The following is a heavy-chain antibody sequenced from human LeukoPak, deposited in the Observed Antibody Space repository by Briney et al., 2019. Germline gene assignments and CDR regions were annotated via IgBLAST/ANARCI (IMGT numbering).Heavy chain of an antibody. V-gene: IGHV3-48*03. CDR3: AELGITMIGGV. CDR2: ISSSGSPI. J-gene: IGHJ6*04. CDR1: GFTFNSYE. Sequence: GGSLRLSCAASGFTFNSYEMKWVGQAPGKGLEGVSYISSSGSPIYYADSVTGRFTISSVHAKNPLYLQMNSLRAHDTAVHYCAELGITMIGGVWGKGTTVTISS. D-gene: IGHD3-10*02.